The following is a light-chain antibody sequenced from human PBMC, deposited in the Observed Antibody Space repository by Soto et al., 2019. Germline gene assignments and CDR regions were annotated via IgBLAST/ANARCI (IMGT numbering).Light chain of an antibody. J-gene: IGLJ2*01. V-gene: IGLV4-69*01. CDR2: LNSDGSH. Sequence: QAVVTQSPSASASLGASVKLTCTLSSGHSNYAIAWHQQQPEKGPRFLMKLNSDGSHSKGDGIPDRFSGSSSGAERYLTISTRQSEDEADYYCQTWVTGIHIFGGGTKVTVL. CDR1: SGHSNYA. CDR3: QTWVTGIHI.